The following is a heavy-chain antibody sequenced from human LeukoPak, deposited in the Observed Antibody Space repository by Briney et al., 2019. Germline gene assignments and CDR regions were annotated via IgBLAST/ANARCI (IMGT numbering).Heavy chain of an antibody. V-gene: IGHV4-39*07. CDR1: GGSTSSSTYH. J-gene: IGHJ3*02. D-gene: IGHD3-10*01. Sequence: SETLSLTCTVSGGSTSSSTYHWGWIRQPPGKGLEWIGSIYYTGITYYNPSLKSRVTISVDTSKDQFSLKFSSVTAADTAVYYCARVMYYYGSGSRACAFDIWGQGTMVTVSS. CDR3: ARVMYYYGSGSRACAFDI. CDR2: IYYTGIT.